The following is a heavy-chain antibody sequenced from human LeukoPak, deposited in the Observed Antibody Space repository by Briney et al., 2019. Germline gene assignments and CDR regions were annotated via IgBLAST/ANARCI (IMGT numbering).Heavy chain of an antibody. D-gene: IGHD2-15*01. J-gene: IGHJ4*02. Sequence: GGSLRLSCAASGFTFSSYTMSWVRQAPEEGLEWVSGMSGRGVSTYYADSVKGRFTISSDNSKNTLYLQMNSLRAEDTAIYYCAKDCNGGNCYIDYWGQGTLVTVAS. CDR1: GFTFSSYT. V-gene: IGHV3-23*01. CDR2: MSGRGVST. CDR3: AKDCNGGNCYIDY.